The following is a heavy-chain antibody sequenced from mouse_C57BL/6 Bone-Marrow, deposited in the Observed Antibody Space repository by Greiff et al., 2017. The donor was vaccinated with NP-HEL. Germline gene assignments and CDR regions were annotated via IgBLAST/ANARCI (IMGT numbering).Heavy chain of an antibody. CDR3: ARWLLRWYFDV. V-gene: IGHV5-4*03. J-gene: IGHJ1*03. CDR1: GFTFSSYA. D-gene: IGHD2-3*01. Sequence: EVMLVESGGGLVKPGGSLKLSCAASGFTFSSYAMSWVRQTPEKRLEWVATISDGGSYTYYPDNVKGRFTISRDNAKNNLYLQMSHLKSEDTAMYYCARWLLRWYFDVWGTGTTVTVSS. CDR2: ISDGGSYT.